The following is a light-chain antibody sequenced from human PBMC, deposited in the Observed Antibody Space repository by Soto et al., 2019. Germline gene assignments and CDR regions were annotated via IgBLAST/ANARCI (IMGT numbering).Light chain of an antibody. CDR1: QIITTW. CDR2: DAS. V-gene: IGKV1-5*01. Sequence: DVQMTQSPSTLSASVGDRVTITCRASQIITTWLAWYQQKPGKAPKLLIYDASKLKSGAPSRFSGSGSGTEFTLTISSLQPDDFATYYCQQYNDYPYTFGQGTKVDIK. J-gene: IGKJ2*01. CDR3: QQYNDYPYT.